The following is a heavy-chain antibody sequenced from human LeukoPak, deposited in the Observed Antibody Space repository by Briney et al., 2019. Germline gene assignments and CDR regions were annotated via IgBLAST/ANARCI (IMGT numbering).Heavy chain of an antibody. Sequence: KPSETLSLTCNVSGGSMSTYYWSWIRQPAGKGLEWIGRIYTSGSTNYNPSFKSRVTMSVDTSNKQFSLKLSSVTAADTAVYYCARDHSSKSGGGIWGQGTMVTVSS. J-gene: IGHJ3*02. D-gene: IGHD1-26*01. CDR1: GGSMSTYY. CDR3: ARDHSSKSGGGI. V-gene: IGHV4-4*07. CDR2: IYTSGST.